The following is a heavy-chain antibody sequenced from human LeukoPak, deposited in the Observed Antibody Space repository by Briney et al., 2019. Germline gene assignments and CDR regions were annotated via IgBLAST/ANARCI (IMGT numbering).Heavy chain of an antibody. V-gene: IGHV3-7*01. Sequence: PGRSLRLSCATSGFTFSSYWMSWVRQAPGKGLEWVANIKQDGSEKYYVDSVKGRFTISRDNAKNSLYLQMNSLRAEDTAVYYCARDTYYDFWSGYYSGGLDYWGQGTLVTVSS. CDR2: IKQDGSEK. D-gene: IGHD3-3*01. CDR1: GFTFSSYW. CDR3: ARDTYYDFWSGYYSGGLDY. J-gene: IGHJ4*02.